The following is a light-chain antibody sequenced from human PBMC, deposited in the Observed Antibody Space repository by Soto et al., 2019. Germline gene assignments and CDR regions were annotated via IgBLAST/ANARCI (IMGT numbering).Light chain of an antibody. V-gene: IGLV2-14*01. CDR3: NSYTTMNTYV. CDR1: STDVGAYNY. CDR2: EVS. J-gene: IGLJ1*01. Sequence: QSVLTHPASVSGSPGQSITISCPGSSTDVGAYNYVSWYQQYPGQAPNLLIYEVSRRPSGFSHRFSGSKSVNTASLTISGLQAEDEAHYYCNSYTTMNTYVFGTGTKVTVL.